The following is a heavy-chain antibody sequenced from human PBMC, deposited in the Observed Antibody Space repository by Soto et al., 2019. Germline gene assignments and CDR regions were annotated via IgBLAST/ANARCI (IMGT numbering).Heavy chain of an antibody. J-gene: IGHJ6*02. CDR3: ARPADYYYGMDV. Sequence: PSETLSLTCTVSGGSISSSSYYWGWIRQPPGKGLEWIGSIYYSGSTYYNPSLKSRVTISVDTSKNQFSLKLSSVTAADTAVYYCARPADYYYGMDVWGQGTTVTVSS. V-gene: IGHV4-39*01. CDR2: IYYSGST. CDR1: GGSISSSSYY. D-gene: IGHD2-2*01.